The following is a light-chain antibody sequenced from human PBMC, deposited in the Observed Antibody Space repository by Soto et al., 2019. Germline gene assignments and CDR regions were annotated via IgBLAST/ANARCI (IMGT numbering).Light chain of an antibody. CDR1: QGITDD. CDR2: AAS. J-gene: IGKJ1*01. Sequence: AIQMTQSPSSLSASVGDRVTITSRASQGITDDLGWYQQKPGKAPKLLIYAASSLQSGVPSRFSGSGSGTDLTRTIRSLQPEDFAPYYCLQNFNFPWTFGLGTKVDIK. V-gene: IGKV1-6*01. CDR3: LQNFNFPWT.